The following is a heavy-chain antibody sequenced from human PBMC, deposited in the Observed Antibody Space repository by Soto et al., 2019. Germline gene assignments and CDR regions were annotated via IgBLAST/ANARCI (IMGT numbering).Heavy chain of an antibody. J-gene: IGHJ4*02. Sequence: QVQLVQSGAEVKKPGASVKVSCKASGYTFTGYYMHWVRQGPGQGLEWMGWINPNSGGTNYAQKFQGRVTMTRDTSISTAYMELSRLRSDDTAVYYCARDGSYLSDEGFFDYWGQGTLVTVSS. CDR1: GYTFTGYY. CDR3: ARDGSYLSDEGFFDY. D-gene: IGHD1-26*01. CDR2: INPNSGGT. V-gene: IGHV1-2*02.